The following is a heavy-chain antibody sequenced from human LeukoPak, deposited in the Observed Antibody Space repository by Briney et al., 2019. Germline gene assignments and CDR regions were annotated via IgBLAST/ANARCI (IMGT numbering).Heavy chain of an antibody. CDR2: ISYDGSNK. CDR3: ARDTSLDY. D-gene: IGHD3-16*01. V-gene: IGHV3-30*04. Sequence: GGSLRLSCAASGFAFSSYAMHWVRQAPGKGLEWVAVISYDGSNKYYADSVKGRFTISRDNSKNTLYLQMNSLRAEDTAVYYCARDTSLDYWGQGTLVTVSS. CDR1: GFAFSSYA. J-gene: IGHJ4*02.